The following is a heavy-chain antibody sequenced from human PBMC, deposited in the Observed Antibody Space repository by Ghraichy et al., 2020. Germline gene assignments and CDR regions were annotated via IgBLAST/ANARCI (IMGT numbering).Heavy chain of an antibody. D-gene: IGHD4-23*01. V-gene: IGHV4-59*01. CDR2: VYHSGST. CDR1: GASISSDY. Sequence: SETLSLTCSVSGASISSDYWSWIRQSPGKGLEWIGYVYHSGSTNYNPSLKSRVTISADTSKNQFSLKLSSVNAADTAVYYCSREYYGGFGYWGQGTLVTVSS. J-gene: IGHJ4*02. CDR3: SREYYGGFGY.